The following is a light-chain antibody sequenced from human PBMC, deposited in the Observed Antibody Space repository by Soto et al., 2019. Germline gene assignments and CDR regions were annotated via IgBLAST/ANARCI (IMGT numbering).Light chain of an antibody. CDR2: DVS. J-gene: IGLJ7*01. Sequence: QSALTQPLSVSGSPGQSVTISCTGTSSDVGGYNYVSWYQQHPGKAPKLMISDVSKRPSGVPDRFSGSKSGNTASLTISGLQAEDEADYYCCSYAGSYTWVFGGGTQLTVL. V-gene: IGLV2-11*01. CDR1: SSDVGGYNY. CDR3: CSYAGSYTWV.